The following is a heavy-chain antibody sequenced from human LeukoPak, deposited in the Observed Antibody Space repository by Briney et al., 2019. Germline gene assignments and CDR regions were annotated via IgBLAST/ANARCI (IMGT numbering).Heavy chain of an antibody. V-gene: IGHV3-20*04. Sequence: PGGSLRLSCAASGLTFDDYGMSWVRQAPGKGLEWVSGINWNGGSTGYADSVKGRFTISRDNAKNSLYLQMNSLRAEDTALYYCARVIPYYYDSSGYYYYFDYWGQGTLVTVSS. CDR1: GLTFDDYG. D-gene: IGHD3-22*01. CDR2: INWNGGST. CDR3: ARVIPYYYDSSGYYYYFDY. J-gene: IGHJ4*02.